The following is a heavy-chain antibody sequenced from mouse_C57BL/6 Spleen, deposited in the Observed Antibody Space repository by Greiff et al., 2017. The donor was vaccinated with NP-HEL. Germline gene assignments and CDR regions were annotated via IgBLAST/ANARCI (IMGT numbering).Heavy chain of an antibody. CDR1: GFTFSSYG. V-gene: IGHV5-6*01. J-gene: IGHJ4*01. CDR3: ARHYDYIYAMDY. CDR2: ISSGGSYT. Sequence: EVQRVESGGDLVKPGGSLKLSCAASGFTFSSYGMSWVRQTPDKRLEWVATISSGGSYTYYPDSVKGRFTISRDNAKNTLYLQMSSLKSEDTAMYYCARHYDYIYAMDYWGQGTSVTVSS. D-gene: IGHD2-4*01.